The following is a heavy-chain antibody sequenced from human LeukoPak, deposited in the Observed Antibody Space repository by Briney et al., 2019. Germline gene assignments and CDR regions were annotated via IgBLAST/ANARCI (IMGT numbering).Heavy chain of an antibody. J-gene: IGHJ4*02. CDR2: IKSKRDGETT. D-gene: IGHD4-23*01. CDR1: VFNFHYAW. CDR3: TSLVGSPTY. V-gene: IGHV3-15*01. Sequence: GGSLRLSCAGCVFNFHYAWMTWVRQAQAKGLEWVGRIKSKRDGETTDYAALVKSRFSISRDDSKNTVYLQMNSLRTEDTAVYYCTSLVGSPTYWGQGALVTVSS.